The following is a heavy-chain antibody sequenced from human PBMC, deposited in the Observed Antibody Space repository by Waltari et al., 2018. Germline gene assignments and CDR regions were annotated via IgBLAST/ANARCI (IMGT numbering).Heavy chain of an antibody. Sequence: QVQLVQSGAEVQKPGASVKVSCKAYGFTFTACGFHWVRQAPGQGLEWLSRIIPNGGDTTYAQKFQGRLTVTTDTSISTIFMELSNLRPDDTAVYFCARSRALDYWGQGTLVTVSS. V-gene: IGHV1-2*02. CDR2: IIPNGGDT. J-gene: IGHJ4*02. CDR3: ARSRALDY. CDR1: GFTFTACG.